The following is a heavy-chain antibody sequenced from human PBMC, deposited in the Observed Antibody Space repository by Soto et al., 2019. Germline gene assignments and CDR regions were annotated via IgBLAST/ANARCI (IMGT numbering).Heavy chain of an antibody. J-gene: IGHJ4*02. Sequence: GGSLRLSCAASGFTFSSYAMSWVRQAPGKGLEWVSVISGSDDSTYYADSVKGRFTISRDNSKNTLYLQMNSLRAEDTAVYYCAKRSSSATFDYWGQGTLVTVSS. V-gene: IGHV3-23*01. CDR3: AKRSSSATFDY. CDR1: GFTFSSYA. D-gene: IGHD6-6*01. CDR2: ISGSDDST.